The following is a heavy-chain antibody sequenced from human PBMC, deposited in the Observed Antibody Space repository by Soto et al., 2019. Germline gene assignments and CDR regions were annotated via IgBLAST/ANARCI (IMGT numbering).Heavy chain of an antibody. CDR3: ARDKTDDLSFDY. J-gene: IGHJ4*02. Sequence: SETLSLTCTVSGGSISSYYWSWFRQPPGKGLEWIGYIYYSGSTNYNPSLKSRVTISVDTSKNQFSLKLSSVTAADTAVYYCARDKTDDLSFDYWGQGTLVTVS. CDR1: GGSISSYY. V-gene: IGHV4-59*01. CDR2: IYYSGST. D-gene: IGHD3-3*01.